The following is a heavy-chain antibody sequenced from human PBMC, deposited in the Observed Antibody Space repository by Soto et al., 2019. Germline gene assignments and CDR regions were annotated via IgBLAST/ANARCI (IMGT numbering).Heavy chain of an antibody. V-gene: IGHV1-3*01. CDR2: TTAATGVT. CDR1: GFTFSNYA. D-gene: IGHD3-22*01. Sequence: ASVKFSCKTFGFTFSNYALHWVRQTPGQRLEWMGCTTAATGVTDYSQKFRDRVTITTDTSANTLFLQMNSLRAEDTAVYYCARDYYKYHDSSGYYRSPAYWGQGTLVPSPQ. CDR3: ARDYYKYHDSSGYYRSPAY. J-gene: IGHJ4*02.